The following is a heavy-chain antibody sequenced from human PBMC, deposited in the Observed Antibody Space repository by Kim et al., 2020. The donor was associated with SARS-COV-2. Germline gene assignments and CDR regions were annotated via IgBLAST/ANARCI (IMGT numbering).Heavy chain of an antibody. V-gene: IGHV1-46*01. D-gene: IGHD3-10*01. Sequence: ASVKVSCKASGYTFTSYYMHWVRQAPGQGLEWMGIINPSGGSTSYAQKFQGRVTMTRDTSTSTVYMELSSLRSEDTAVYYCASGRLRLRELLTYYYYGMDVWGQGTTVTVSS. CDR1: GYTFTSYY. CDR3: ASGRLRLRELLTYYYYGMDV. CDR2: INPSGGST. J-gene: IGHJ6*02.